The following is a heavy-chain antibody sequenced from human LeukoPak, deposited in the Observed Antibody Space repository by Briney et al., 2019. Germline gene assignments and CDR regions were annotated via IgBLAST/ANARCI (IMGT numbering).Heavy chain of an antibody. Sequence: GGSLRLSCAASGFTFSSYSMNWVRQAPGKGLEWVSYISSSGSTIYYADSVKGRFTISRDNAKNSLYLQMNSLRAEDTAVYYCARAGRLWFGESQRLDVWGKGTTVTISS. CDR1: GFTFSSYS. CDR3: ARAGRLWFGESQRLDV. J-gene: IGHJ6*04. CDR2: ISSSGSTI. D-gene: IGHD3-10*01. V-gene: IGHV3-48*04.